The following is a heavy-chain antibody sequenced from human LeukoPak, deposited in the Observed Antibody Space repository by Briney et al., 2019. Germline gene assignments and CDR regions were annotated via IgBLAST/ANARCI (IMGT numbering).Heavy chain of an antibody. CDR2: IIPSLDVT. J-gene: IGHJ4*02. Sequence: GASVKVSCKASGGTFTNYAINWVRQAPGQGLEWMGRIIPSLDVTNYAQKFQGRVTITADQSTSTVYMELSSLRSEDTAVYYCARGGGVDILTGFQYWGQGTLVTVSS. CDR1: GGTFTNYA. V-gene: IGHV1-69*04. D-gene: IGHD3-9*01. CDR3: ARGGGVDILTGFQY.